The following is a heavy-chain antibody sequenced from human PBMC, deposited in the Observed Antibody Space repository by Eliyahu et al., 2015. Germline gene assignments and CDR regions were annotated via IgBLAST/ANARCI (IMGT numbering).Heavy chain of an antibody. CDR2: INHSGST. CDR1: GGSFSGYY. Sequence: QVQLQQWGAGLLKPSETLSLTCXVYGGSFSGYYWXXIRQXXGKXLEWIGEINHSGSTNYNPSLKSRVTISVDTSKNQFSLKLSSVTAADTAVYYCARRQWLRTFDYWGQGTLVTVSS. D-gene: IGHD6-19*01. J-gene: IGHJ4*02. V-gene: IGHV4-34*01. CDR3: ARRQWLRTFDY.